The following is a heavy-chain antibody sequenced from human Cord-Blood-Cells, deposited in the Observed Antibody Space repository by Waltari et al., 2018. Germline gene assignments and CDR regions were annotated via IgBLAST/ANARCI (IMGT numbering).Heavy chain of an antibody. CDR1: GFTFSSYA. CDR3: AREADSGTDY. D-gene: IGHD1-26*01. CDR2: ISYDGSKK. Sequence: QVQLVESGGGVVQPGRSLRLSCAASGFTFSSYAMHWVRQAPGKGLEWVAVISYDGSKKYYADAVKGRVTISRDNSKNTLYLQMNSLRAEDTAVYYCAREADSGTDYWGQGTLVTVSS. J-gene: IGHJ4*02. V-gene: IGHV3-30-3*01.